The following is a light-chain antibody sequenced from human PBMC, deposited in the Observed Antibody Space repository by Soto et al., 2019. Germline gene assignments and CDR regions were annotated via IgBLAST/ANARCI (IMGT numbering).Light chain of an antibody. V-gene: IGKV2-28*01. CDR2: LRS. J-gene: IGKJ1*01. CDR1: QSLLHSNGNTF. CDR3: VQALQTPRT. Sequence: EIVMTQSPLSLTVTPGEPASISCKSRQSLLHSNGNTFLDWYMQKPGQSPQLLLELRSRRAPGAPHTVSGSGSGTDFTLRNSTVKTDDAGIYYCVQALQTPRTVGQKTNLEI.